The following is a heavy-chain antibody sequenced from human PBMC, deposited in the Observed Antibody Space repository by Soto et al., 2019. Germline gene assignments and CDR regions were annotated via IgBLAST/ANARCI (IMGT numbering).Heavy chain of an antibody. CDR1: GFSFSSYW. V-gene: IGHV3-7*03. CDR2: IKQDGSER. Sequence: GGSLRLSCAASGFSFSSYWMNWVRQAPGKGLEWVANIKQDGSERHYVDSVKGRFTVSRDNAKNSLYLQMNRLGAEDTAVYYCARADIVLVAYASLRNTYYFDYWGQGILVTVSS. D-gene: IGHD2-8*01. CDR3: ARADIVLVAYASLRNTYYFDY. J-gene: IGHJ4*02.